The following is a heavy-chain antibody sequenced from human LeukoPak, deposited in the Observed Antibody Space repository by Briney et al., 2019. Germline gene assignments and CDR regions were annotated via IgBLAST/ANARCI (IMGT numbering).Heavy chain of an antibody. CDR1: GYTFTSYY. Sequence: ASVKVSCKASGYTFTSYYMHRVRQAPGQGLEWMGIINPSGGSTSYAQKFQGRVTMTRDTSTSTVYMELSSLRSEDTAVYYCARDLSSSGYPIEASDYWGQGTLVTVSS. D-gene: IGHD3-22*01. CDR2: INPSGGST. CDR3: ARDLSSSGYPIEASDY. V-gene: IGHV1-46*01. J-gene: IGHJ4*02.